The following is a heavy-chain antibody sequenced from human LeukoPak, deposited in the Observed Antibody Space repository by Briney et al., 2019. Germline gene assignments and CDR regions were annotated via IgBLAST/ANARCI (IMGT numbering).Heavy chain of an antibody. CDR3: ARRAGAYSHPYDY. V-gene: IGHV3-53*01. D-gene: IGHD4/OR15-4a*01. Sequence: GGSLRLSCTVSGFTVSSNSMSWVRQAPGKGLEWVSFIYSDNTHYSDSVKGRFTISRDNSKNTLYLQMNSLRAEDTAVYYCARRAGAYSHPYDYWGQGTLVTVPS. CDR1: GFTVSSNS. CDR2: IYSDNT. J-gene: IGHJ4*02.